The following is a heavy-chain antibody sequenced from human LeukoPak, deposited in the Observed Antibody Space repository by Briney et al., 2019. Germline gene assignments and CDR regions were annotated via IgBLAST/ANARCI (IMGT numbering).Heavy chain of an antibody. CDR1: GFTFSSYA. Sequence: PGGSLRLSCAASGFTFSSYAMSWVRQAPGKGLEWVSVISGSGGSTYYADSVKGRFTISRDNSKNTLYLQMNSLRAEDTAVYYCAKGARYCTNGVCYSPSPIDYWGQGTLVTVSS. CDR3: AKGARYCTNGVCYSPSPIDY. V-gene: IGHV3-23*01. D-gene: IGHD2-8*01. J-gene: IGHJ4*02. CDR2: ISGSGGST.